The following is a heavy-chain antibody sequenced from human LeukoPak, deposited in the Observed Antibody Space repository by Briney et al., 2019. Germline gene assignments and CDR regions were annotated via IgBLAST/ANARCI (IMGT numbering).Heavy chain of an antibody. CDR1: GYTFTSYY. CDR2: INPSGGST. CDR3: ARGAYYYGSMVDY. D-gene: IGHD3-10*01. J-gene: IGHJ4*02. V-gene: IGHV1-46*01. Sequence: ASVKVSCKASGYTFTSYYIHWVRQAPGQGLEWMGIINPSGGSTNYAQKLQGRVTMTRDTSTSTVYIELSSLRSEDTAVYYCARGAYYYGSMVDYWGQGTLITVSS.